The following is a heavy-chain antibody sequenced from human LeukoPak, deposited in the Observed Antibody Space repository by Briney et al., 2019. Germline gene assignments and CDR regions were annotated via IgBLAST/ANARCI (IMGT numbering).Heavy chain of an antibody. V-gene: IGHV1-2*02. CDR3: ARGMVRGVRAMDV. CDR2: MNVNSDGT. CDR1: GYTFTCYY. Sequence: ASGKVSCKASGYTFTCYYMHWVRQAHGQGQEGRGWMNVNSDGTKYEQKFQGRVTLTRHTSISTAYMALSRLRSDDTAVYYCARGMVRGVRAMDVWGQGTTVTVSS. J-gene: IGHJ6*02. D-gene: IGHD3-10*01.